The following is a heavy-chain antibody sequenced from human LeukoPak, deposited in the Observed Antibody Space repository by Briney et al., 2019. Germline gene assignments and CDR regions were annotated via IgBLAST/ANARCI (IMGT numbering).Heavy chain of an antibody. CDR2: ISAYNGNT. D-gene: IGHD1-7*01. V-gene: IGHV1-18*04. J-gene: IGHJ4*02. CDR3: ARARTKGYAYSRYYFDY. Sequence: WASVKVSCKASGYTFTSYGISWVRQAPGQGLEWMGWISAYNGNTNYAQKLQGRVTMTTDTSTSTAYMELRSLRSDDTAVYYCARARTKGYAYSRYYFDYWGQGTLVTVSS. CDR1: GYTFTSYG.